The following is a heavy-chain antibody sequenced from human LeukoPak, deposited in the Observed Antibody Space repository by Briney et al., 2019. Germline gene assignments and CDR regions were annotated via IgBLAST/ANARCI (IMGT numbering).Heavy chain of an antibody. D-gene: IGHD3-10*01. CDR2: IYSGGST. J-gene: IGHJ4*02. CDR3: ARVALTMVRGVIIDSGDYFDY. V-gene: IGHV3-53*01. CDR1: GFTVSSNY. Sequence: GGSLRLSCAASGFTVSSNYMSWVRQAPGKGLEWVSVIYSGGSTYYADSVKGRFTISRDNSKNTLYLQMNSLRAEDTAVYYCARVALTMVRGVIIDSGDYFDYWGRGTLVTVSS.